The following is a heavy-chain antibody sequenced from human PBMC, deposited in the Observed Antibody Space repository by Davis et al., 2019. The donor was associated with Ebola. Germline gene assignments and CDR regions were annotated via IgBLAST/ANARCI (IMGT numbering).Heavy chain of an antibody. Sequence: AASVKVSCKTSGYTFSGYAISWVRQAPGQGLEWIGKINVYNGHTNYAQNFQGRVTVSTATSTSIAYMELRSLRSDDTALYYCARDATTVTTIWFDPWGQGTLVTVSS. D-gene: IGHD4-17*01. V-gene: IGHV1-18*01. CDR3: ARDATTVTTIWFDP. J-gene: IGHJ5*02. CDR1: GYTFSGYA. CDR2: INVYNGHT.